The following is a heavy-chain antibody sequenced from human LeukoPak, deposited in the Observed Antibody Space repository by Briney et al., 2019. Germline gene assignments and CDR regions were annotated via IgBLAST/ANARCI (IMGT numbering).Heavy chain of an antibody. CDR3: ARHIRCSGGTCYPYGMDG. J-gene: IGHJ6*02. CDR1: GGSFSSGGYY. V-gene: IGHV4-31*03. CDR2: IYQSGST. Sequence: SQTLSLTCTVSGGSFSSGGYYWIWIRQHPGKGLEWIGYIYQSGSTYYNPSLKSRVTISVDTSKNQFSLNLSSVTAADTAVYYCARHIRCSGGTCYPYGMDGWGQGTTVTVSS. D-gene: IGHD2-15*01.